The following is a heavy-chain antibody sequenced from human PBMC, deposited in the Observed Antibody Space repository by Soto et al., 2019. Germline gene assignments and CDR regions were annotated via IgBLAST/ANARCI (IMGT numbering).Heavy chain of an antibody. CDR2: INTGNGNT. Sequence: QVQLVQSGAEVKKPGASVKISCKTSGYKFTSYAMHWVRQAPGQRLEWMGWINTGNGNTKYSQKFQDRVTITMDTSASTAYMELSSLRSEDTAVYYCARASGAFDIWGQGTTVTVSS. CDR3: ARASGAFDI. CDR1: GYKFTSYA. D-gene: IGHD3-3*01. V-gene: IGHV1-3*04. J-gene: IGHJ3*02.